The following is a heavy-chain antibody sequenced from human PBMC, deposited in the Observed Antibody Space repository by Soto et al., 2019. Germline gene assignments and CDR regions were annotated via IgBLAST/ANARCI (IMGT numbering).Heavy chain of an antibody. V-gene: IGHV4-34*01. CDR2: INHSGST. CDR3: ARDQRPQSRTYYGMDV. CDR1: GGSFSGYY. D-gene: IGHD6-25*01. Sequence: SETLSLTCAVYGGSFSGYYWSWIRQPPGKGLEWIGEINHSGSTNYNPSLKSRVTISVDTSKNQFSLKLSSVTAADTAVYYCARDQRPQSRTYYGMDVWGQGTTVTVSS. J-gene: IGHJ6*02.